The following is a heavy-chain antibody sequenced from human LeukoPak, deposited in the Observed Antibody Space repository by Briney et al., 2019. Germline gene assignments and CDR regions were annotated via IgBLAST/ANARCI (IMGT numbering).Heavy chain of an antibody. D-gene: IGHD5-12*01. V-gene: IGHV1-2*04. CDR1: GYIFTTYG. Sequence: ASVKVSCKASGYIFTTYGFSWVRQAPGQGLEWMGWINPNSGGTNYAQKFQGWVTMTRDTSISTAYMELSRLRSDDTAVYYCARDGGYDYYYYGMDVWGQGTTVTVSS. CDR3: ARDGGYDYYYYGMDV. J-gene: IGHJ6*02. CDR2: INPNSGGT.